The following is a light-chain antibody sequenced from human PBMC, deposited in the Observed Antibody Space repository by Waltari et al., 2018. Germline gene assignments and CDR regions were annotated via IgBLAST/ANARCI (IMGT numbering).Light chain of an antibody. V-gene: IGLV1-44*01. CDR3: AGWDDSLNGVI. Sequence: QSVLTQPPSASGTPGQRVTISCSGGSFNIGSNIVNWYQQLPGTAPKLLIYGNGPGASGGPGRFSGSKSGTSASLAISGLQVEDEADYYCAGWDDSLNGVIFGGGTKLSVL. CDR1: SFNIGSNI. J-gene: IGLJ2*01. CDR2: GNG.